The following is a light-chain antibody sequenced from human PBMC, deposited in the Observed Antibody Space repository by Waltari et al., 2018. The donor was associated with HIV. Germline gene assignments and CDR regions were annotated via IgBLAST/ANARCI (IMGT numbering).Light chain of an antibody. Sequence: QTVVTQEPSFSVSPGGTVTLTCGLSSGSVSTSYYPSWYQQTPGQAPRPLIYSTNTRYSGVPERFSGSIRGNKAALTVTGAQADDESDYYCVLYMGSGISVFGGGTKLTVL. CDR3: VLYMGSGISV. CDR1: SGSVSTSYY. V-gene: IGLV8-61*01. CDR2: STN. J-gene: IGLJ3*02.